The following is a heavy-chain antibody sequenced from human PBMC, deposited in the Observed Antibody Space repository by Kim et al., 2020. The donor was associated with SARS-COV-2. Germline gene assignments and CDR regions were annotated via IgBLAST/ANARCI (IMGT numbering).Heavy chain of an antibody. J-gene: IGHJ4*02. V-gene: IGHV1-58*01. CDR3: AALSSTSCYAGFWSGYYQDECVDY. CDR1: GFTFTSSA. CDR2: IVVGSGNT. D-gene: IGHD2-2*01. Sequence: SVKVSCKASGFTFTSSAVQWVRQARGQRLEWIGWIVVGSGNTNYAQKFQERVTITRDMSTSTAYMELSSLRSEDTAVYYCAALSSTSCYAGFWSGYYQDECVDYWGQGTLVTVSS.